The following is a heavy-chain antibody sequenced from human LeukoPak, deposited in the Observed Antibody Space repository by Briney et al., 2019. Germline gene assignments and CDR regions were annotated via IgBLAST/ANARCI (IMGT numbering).Heavy chain of an antibody. CDR3: TRARGSASGIYYYYYYGMDV. CDR1: GFTFGDYA. V-gene: IGHV3-49*03. Sequence: PGGSLRLSCTASGFTFGDYAMSWFRQAPGKGLEWVGFIRNKAYGGTTEYAASVKGRFTISRDDSKSIAYLQMNSLKTEDTAVYYCTRARGSASGIYYYYYYGMDVWGQGTTVTVSS. CDR2: IRNKAYGGTT. J-gene: IGHJ6*02. D-gene: IGHD3-10*01.